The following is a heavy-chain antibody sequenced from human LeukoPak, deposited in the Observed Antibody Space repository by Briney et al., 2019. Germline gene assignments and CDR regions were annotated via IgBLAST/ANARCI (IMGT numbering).Heavy chain of an antibody. CDR3: ASIPFDITMVRGVIIRDY. J-gene: IGHJ4*02. D-gene: IGHD3-10*01. CDR2: IYHSGST. CDR1: GGSISSSNW. Sequence: SETLSLTCAVSGGSISSSNWWSWVRQPPGKGLEWIGEIYHSGSTNYNPSLKSRVTISVDTSKNQFSLKLSSVTAADTAVYYCASIPFDITMVRGVIIRDYWGQGTLVTVSS. V-gene: IGHV4-4*02.